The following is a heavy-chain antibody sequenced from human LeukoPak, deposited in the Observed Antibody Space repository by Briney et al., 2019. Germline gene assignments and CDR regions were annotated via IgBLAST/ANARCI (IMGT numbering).Heavy chain of an antibody. CDR1: GFTFSSYG. J-gene: IGHJ4*02. CDR2: ISGSGGST. Sequence: GGSLRLSCAASGFTFSSYGMSWVRQAPGKGLEWVSAISGSGGSTYYADSVKGRFTISRDNSTNTLYLQMNSLRAEDTAVYYCAKCGFGELSHYPFDSWGQGTLVTVSS. V-gene: IGHV3-23*01. CDR3: AKCGFGELSHYPFDS. D-gene: IGHD3-10*01.